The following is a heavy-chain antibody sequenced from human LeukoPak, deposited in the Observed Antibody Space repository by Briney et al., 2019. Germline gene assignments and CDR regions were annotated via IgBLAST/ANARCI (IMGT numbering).Heavy chain of an antibody. D-gene: IGHD2-2*02. CDR2: IKQDGSEK. CDR3: ARDIGDCSSLSCYNHYYYMDV. CDR1: GLTFSNYW. J-gene: IGHJ6*03. Sequence: PGGSLRLSCAASGLTFSNYWMGWVRQAPGKGLEWVANIKQDGSEKYYVDSVKGRFTISRDNTKSSLYLQMNSLRDEDTAVYYCARDIGDCSSLSCYNHYYYMDVWGKGTTVTVSS. V-gene: IGHV3-7*01.